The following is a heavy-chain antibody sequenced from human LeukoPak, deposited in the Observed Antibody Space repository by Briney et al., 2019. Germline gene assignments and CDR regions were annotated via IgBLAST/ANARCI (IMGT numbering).Heavy chain of an antibody. CDR3: WHPMIQGAVS. CDR2: INQDKSSK. D-gene: IGHD3-10*01. Sequence: GGSLRLSCAASGFSIGDYWMSWVRQAPGKGLEWVANINQDKSSKAYADSVKGRFTISRDNAKNSLYLQMNSLRAEDTAVYYCWHPMIQGAVSWGQGTLVTVSS. CDR1: GFSIGDYW. V-gene: IGHV3-7*01. J-gene: IGHJ5*02.